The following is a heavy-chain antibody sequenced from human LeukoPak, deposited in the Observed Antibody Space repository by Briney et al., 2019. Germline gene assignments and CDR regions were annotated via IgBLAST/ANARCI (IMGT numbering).Heavy chain of an antibody. CDR1: GGTFSSYA. CDR2: IIPILGIA. Sequence: SVKVSCKASGGTFSSYAISWVRQAPGQGLEWMGRIIPILGIANYAQKFQGRVTITADKSTSTAYMELSSLRSEDTAVYYCARDSGPKYCSSTSCPPDYWGQGTLVTVSS. V-gene: IGHV1-69*04. CDR3: ARDSGPKYCSSTSCPPDY. J-gene: IGHJ4*02. D-gene: IGHD2-2*01.